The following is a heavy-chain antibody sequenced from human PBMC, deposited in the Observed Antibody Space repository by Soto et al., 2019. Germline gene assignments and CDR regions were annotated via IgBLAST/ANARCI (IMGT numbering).Heavy chain of an antibody. Sequence: SSETLSLTCTVSGVPITGNYWNWIRQPAGKGLEWIGRMFTGESTDYNPSLKSRVTMSVDTSKNHFSLRLTSVTAADTAVYYCARSGGNFKFDYWGPGTLVTVSS. J-gene: IGHJ4*02. CDR2: MFTGEST. CDR1: GVPITGNY. CDR3: ARSGGNFKFDY. D-gene: IGHD1-26*01. V-gene: IGHV4-4*07.